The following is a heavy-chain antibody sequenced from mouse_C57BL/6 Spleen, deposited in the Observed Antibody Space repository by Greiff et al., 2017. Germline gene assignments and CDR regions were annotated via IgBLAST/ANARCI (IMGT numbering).Heavy chain of an antibody. CDR3: RGGYGSSLDY. J-gene: IGHJ2*01. Sequence: VQLQQSGAELVRPGASVTLSCKASGYTFTDYEMHWVKQTPVHGLEWIGAIDPETGGTAHNQKFKGKAILTADKSSSTAYMELRSLTSEDSAVYYCRGGYGSSLDYWGQGTTLTVSS. D-gene: IGHD1-1*01. CDR2: IDPETGGT. V-gene: IGHV1-15*01. CDR1: GYTFTDYE.